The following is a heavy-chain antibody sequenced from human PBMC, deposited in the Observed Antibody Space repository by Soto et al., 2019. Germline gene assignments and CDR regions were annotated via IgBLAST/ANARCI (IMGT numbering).Heavy chain of an antibody. CDR3: ARSYYDILTGNYYFDY. J-gene: IGHJ4*02. D-gene: IGHD3-9*01. V-gene: IGHV1-46*01. CDR2: INPSGGST. CDR1: GYTFTSYY. Sequence: ASVKVSCKASGYTFTSYYMHWVRQAPGQGLEWMGIINPSGGSTSYAQKFQGRVTMTRDTSTSTVYMELSSLRSEDTAVYYCARSYYDILTGNYYFDYWGQGTLVTVSS.